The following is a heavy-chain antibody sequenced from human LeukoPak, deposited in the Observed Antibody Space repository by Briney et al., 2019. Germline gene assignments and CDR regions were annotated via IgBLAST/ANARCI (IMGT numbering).Heavy chain of an antibody. CDR3: ARRSSSWNAFDI. Sequence: SETLPLTCTVSGGSISSSSYYWGWIRQPPGKGLEWIGSLYYSGSTYYNPSLKSRVTISVDTSKNQFSLKLGSVTAADTAVYYCARRSSSWNAFDIWGRGTMVTVSS. CDR2: LYYSGST. V-gene: IGHV4-39*01. J-gene: IGHJ3*02. D-gene: IGHD6-6*01. CDR1: GGSISSSSYY.